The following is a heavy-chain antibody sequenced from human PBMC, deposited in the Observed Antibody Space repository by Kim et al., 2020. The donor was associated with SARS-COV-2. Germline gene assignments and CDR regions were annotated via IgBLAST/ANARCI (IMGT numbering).Heavy chain of an antibody. Sequence: ASVKVSCKASGYTFTGYYMHWVRQAPGQGLEWMGWINPNSGGTNYAQKFQGRVTMTRDTSISTAYMELSRLRSDDTAVYYCARVRDYYDPPDYWGQGTLVTVSS. V-gene: IGHV1-2*02. CDR2: INPNSGGT. CDR1: GYTFTGYY. D-gene: IGHD3-22*01. J-gene: IGHJ4*02. CDR3: ARVRDYYDPPDY.